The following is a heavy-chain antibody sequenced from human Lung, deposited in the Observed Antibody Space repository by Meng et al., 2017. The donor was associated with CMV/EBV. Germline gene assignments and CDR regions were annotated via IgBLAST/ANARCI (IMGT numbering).Heavy chain of an antibody. Sequence: AQPQGSGPGLVKPSQTLSLTCTVSGGSIGSGGYYWSWIRQHPGKGLEWIGYIYYTGSTFYNPSLKSRVTISVDTSKNQFSLKLIPATAEDTAVYYCAREAGRDGYATPKFDYWGQGTLVTVSS. V-gene: IGHV4-31*03. J-gene: IGHJ4*02. CDR2: IYYTGST. D-gene: IGHD5-24*01. CDR3: AREAGRDGYATPKFDY. CDR1: GGSIGSGGYY.